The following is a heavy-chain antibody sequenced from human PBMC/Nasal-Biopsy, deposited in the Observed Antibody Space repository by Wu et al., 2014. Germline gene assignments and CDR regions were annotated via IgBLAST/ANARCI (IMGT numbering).Heavy chain of an antibody. Sequence: RLSCAASGFTFSSYAMSWVRQAPGKGLEWVSAISGSGGSTYYADSVKGRFTISRDNSKNTLYLQMNSLRAEDTAVYYCAKGPMVRGVIKWFDPWGQGTLVTVSS. D-gene: IGHD3-10*01. J-gene: IGHJ5*02. CDR1: GFTFSSYA. V-gene: IGHV3-23*01. CDR2: ISGSGGST. CDR3: AKGPMVRGVIKWFDP.